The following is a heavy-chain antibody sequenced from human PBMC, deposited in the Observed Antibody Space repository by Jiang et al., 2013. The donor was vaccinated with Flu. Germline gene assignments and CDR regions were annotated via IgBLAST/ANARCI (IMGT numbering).Heavy chain of an antibody. CDR2: IYYSGST. D-gene: IGHD2-21*02. J-gene: IGHJ4*02. CDR1: GGSISSSSYY. V-gene: IGHV4-39*01. Sequence: PGLVKPSETLSLTCTVSGGSISSSSYYWGWIRQPPGKGLEWIGSIYYSGSTYYNPSLKSRVTISVDTSKNQFSLKLSSVTAADTAVYYCARHPSTQLKYCGGDCYSHYFDYWGQGTLVTVSS. CDR3: ARHPSTQLKYCGGDCYSHYFDY.